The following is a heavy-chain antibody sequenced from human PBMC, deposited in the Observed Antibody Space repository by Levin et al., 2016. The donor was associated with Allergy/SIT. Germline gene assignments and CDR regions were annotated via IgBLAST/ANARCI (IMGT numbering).Heavy chain of an antibody. CDR3: AKESSSSWPYYYGMDV. D-gene: IGHD6-13*01. J-gene: IGHJ6*02. V-gene: IGHV3-23*01. CDR2: ISGSGGST. Sequence: WIRQPPGKGLEWVSAISGSGGSTYYADSVKGRFTISRDNSKNTLYLQMNSLRAEDTAVYYCAKESSSSWPYYYGMDVWGQGTTVTVSS.